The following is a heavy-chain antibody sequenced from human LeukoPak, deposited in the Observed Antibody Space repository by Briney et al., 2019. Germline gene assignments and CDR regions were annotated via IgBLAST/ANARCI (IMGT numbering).Heavy chain of an antibody. CDR2: INYSGRT. CDR1: GGSFSGYY. Sequence: SETLSPTRAVYGGSFSGYYWSWFRQTPGKGLEWIGEINYSGRTNYNPSLKSRVTISVDTSKNQFSLKLSSVTAADTAVYYCASGPNRALIWGQGTPVTVSS. J-gene: IGHJ1*01. D-gene: IGHD3-10*01. CDR3: ASGPNRALI. V-gene: IGHV4-34*01.